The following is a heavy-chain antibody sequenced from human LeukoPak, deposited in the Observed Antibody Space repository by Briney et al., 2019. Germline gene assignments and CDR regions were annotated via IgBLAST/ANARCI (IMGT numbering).Heavy chain of an antibody. CDR2: ISSYSGGT. Sequence: GASVKVSCKASGYTFTDYYIHWIRQAPGQGLEWMGWISSYSGGTTYAQNFRGRVTMTRDTSISTAYMELRSLRSDDTAVYYCARGALSSSSDYWGQGTLVTVSS. V-gene: IGHV1-2*02. CDR1: GYTFTDYY. D-gene: IGHD6-6*01. CDR3: ARGALSSSSDY. J-gene: IGHJ4*02.